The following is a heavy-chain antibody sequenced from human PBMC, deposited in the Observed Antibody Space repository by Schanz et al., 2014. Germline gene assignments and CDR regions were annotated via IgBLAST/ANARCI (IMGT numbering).Heavy chain of an antibody. CDR2: IYIGGST. Sequence: EVQLVESGGGLVQPGGSLRLSCAASGFSVGNKYMNWVRQAPGKGLEWVSFIYIGGSTYYADSVKGRFTISRDNSKTTVYLQMNSLRAEDTAVYFCAKIERNEDWGQGTLVTVSS. J-gene: IGHJ4*02. D-gene: IGHD1-1*01. V-gene: IGHV3-53*01. CDR1: GFSVGNKY. CDR3: AKIERNED.